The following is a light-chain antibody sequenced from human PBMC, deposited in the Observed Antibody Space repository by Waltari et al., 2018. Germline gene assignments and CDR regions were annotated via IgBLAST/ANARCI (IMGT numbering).Light chain of an antibody. CDR2: GAS. Sequence: LSPGERATLSCRASQTVTASQLAWYQQKPGQASRLLIYGASTRATGTPDRFSGTGSETDFSLTISGLEPEDFAVYYCQQYGSSIPFTFGPGTKV. J-gene: IGKJ3*01. CDR1: QTVTASQ. CDR3: QQYGSSIPFT. V-gene: IGKV3-20*01.